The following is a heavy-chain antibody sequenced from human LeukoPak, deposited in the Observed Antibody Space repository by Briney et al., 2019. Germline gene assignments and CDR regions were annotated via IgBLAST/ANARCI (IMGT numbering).Heavy chain of an antibody. CDR2: IYPGDSDT. CDR1: GYSFTSYW. CDR3: ARVYSSSSGWFDP. J-gene: IGHJ5*02. V-gene: IGHV5-51*01. D-gene: IGHD6-6*01. Sequence: GEPLKISCQGSGYSFTSYWIGWVRQMPGKGLEWMGIIYPGDSDTRYSPSFQGQVTISADKSISTAYLQWSSLKASDTAMYYCARVYSSSSGWFDPWGQGTLVTVSS.